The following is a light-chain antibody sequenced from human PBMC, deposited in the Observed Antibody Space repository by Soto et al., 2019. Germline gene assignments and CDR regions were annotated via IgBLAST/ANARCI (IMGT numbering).Light chain of an antibody. CDR1: QSISSY. CDR3: QQYNSYS. V-gene: IGKV1-5*03. CDR2: KAS. Sequence: IRITQSPSSLSSSLGDRVTITCRASQSISSYLNWYQQKPGKAPKLLIYKASSLESGVPSRFSGSGSGTEFTLTISSLQPDDFATYYCQQYNSYSFGQGTRLEIK. J-gene: IGKJ5*01.